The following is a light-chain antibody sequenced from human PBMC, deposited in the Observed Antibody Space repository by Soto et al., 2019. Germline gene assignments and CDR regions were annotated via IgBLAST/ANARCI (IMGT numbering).Light chain of an antibody. CDR3: QQSYSLPWT. CDR1: RSISTL. CDR2: AAS. Sequence: DIQMTQSPSSLSASVGDRVTIICRASRSISTLLNWYQQSPGTAPKLLIFAASNFQVGVPSRFSGSGSGTDFTLTISSLQPEDFATYYCQQSYSLPWTFGQGTKVDVK. V-gene: IGKV1-39*01. J-gene: IGKJ1*01.